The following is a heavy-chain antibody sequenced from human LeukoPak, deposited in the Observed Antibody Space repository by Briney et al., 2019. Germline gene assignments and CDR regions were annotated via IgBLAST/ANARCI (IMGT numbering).Heavy chain of an antibody. J-gene: IGHJ4*02. Sequence: PSDTLSLTCAVSGGSISSGGYSWSWIPQPPGKGLEWIGYIYHSGSTYYNPSLKSRVTISVDRSKNQFSLKLSSVTAADTAVYYCARDRLTGQHRGIVYWRQGTLVTVSS. D-gene: IGHD3-9*01. V-gene: IGHV4-30-2*01. CDR3: ARDRLTGQHRGIVY. CDR2: IYHSGST. CDR1: GGSISSGGYS.